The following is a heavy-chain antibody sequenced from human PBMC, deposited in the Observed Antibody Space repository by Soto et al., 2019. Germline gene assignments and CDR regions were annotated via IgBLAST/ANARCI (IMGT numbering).Heavy chain of an antibody. D-gene: IGHD2-2*01. J-gene: IGHJ4*02. Sequence: ASVKVSCKVSGYTLTELSMHWVRQAPGKGLEWMGGFDPEDGETIYAQKFQGRVTMTEDTSTDTAYMELSSLRSEDTAVYYCATSPGVPAAIGDPTHFDYWGQGTLVTVSS. CDR2: FDPEDGET. CDR3: ATSPGVPAAIGDPTHFDY. CDR1: GYTLTELS. V-gene: IGHV1-24*01.